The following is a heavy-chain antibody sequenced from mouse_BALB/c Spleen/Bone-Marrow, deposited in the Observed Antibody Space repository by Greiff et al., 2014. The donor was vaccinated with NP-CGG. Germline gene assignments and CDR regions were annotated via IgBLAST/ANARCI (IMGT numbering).Heavy chain of an antibody. CDR2: IYPGTGST. CDR1: GYTFTDYI. V-gene: IGHV1-77*01. Sequence: QVQLQQSGPELVKPGASVKMSCTASGYTFTDYIISWVKQRVGQGPEWIGEIYPGTGSTYYNVKFKGKATLTADKSSNIAYMQLSSLTSEDSAVYFCARRKNVWFDYWGQGTLVTVSA. J-gene: IGHJ3*01. CDR3: ARRKNVWFDY.